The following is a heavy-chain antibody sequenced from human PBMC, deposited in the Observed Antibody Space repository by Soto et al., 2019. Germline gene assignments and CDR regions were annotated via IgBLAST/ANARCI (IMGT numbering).Heavy chain of an antibody. V-gene: IGHV4-39*07. CDR3: ARSTYYYGSGSYGRTPLFDY. D-gene: IGHD3-10*01. J-gene: IGHJ4*02. Sequence: PSETLSLTCGVSGGSISSRSYSWGWIRQPPGKGLEWIGTIYYSGSTHYNPSLEGRVTISVDTSKNQFSLKLSSVTAADTAVYYCARSTYYYGSGSYGRTPLFDYWGQGTLVTVSS. CDR1: GGSISSRSYS. CDR2: IYYSGST.